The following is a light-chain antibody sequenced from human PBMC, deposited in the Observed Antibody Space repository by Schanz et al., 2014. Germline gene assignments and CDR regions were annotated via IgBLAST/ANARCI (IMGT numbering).Light chain of an antibody. CDR1: QTVTSN. CDR3: QQYNNWPPWT. CDR2: GAS. V-gene: IGKV3-15*01. J-gene: IGKJ1*01. Sequence: EIVLTQSPGTLSFSPGERAALSCRASQTVTSNYLAWYQRKPGQAPRLLIYGASTRATGVPARFSGSRSGTDFTLTINSLQSEDFAAYYCQQYNNWPPWTFGQGTKVEIK.